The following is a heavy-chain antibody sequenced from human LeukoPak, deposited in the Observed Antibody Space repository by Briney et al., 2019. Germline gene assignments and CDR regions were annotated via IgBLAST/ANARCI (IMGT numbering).Heavy chain of an antibody. CDR3: ARSLGTGSYYFDY. CDR1: GYSFTSYW. D-gene: IGHD3/OR15-3a*01. J-gene: IGHJ4*02. CDR2: IYPGDSDT. Sequence: GESLKISCKGSGYSFTSYWIAWVRQMPGKGLEWMGIIYPGDSDTRYSPSFQGQVTISADKSISTAYLQWNSLKASDTAMYYCARSLGTGSYYFDYWGQGTLVTVSS. V-gene: IGHV5-51*01.